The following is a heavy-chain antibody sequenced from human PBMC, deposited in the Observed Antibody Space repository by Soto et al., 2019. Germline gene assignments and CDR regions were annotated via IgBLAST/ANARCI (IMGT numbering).Heavy chain of an antibody. CDR1: GGSISSYY. J-gene: IGHJ6*02. Sequence: TSETLSLTCTVSGGSISSYYWSWIRQPPGKGLEWIGYIYYSGSTNYNPSLKSRVTISVDTSKNQFSLKLSSVTAADTAVYYCARGRDSSSWYEYYYYYYGMDVWGQGTTVTV. CDR3: ARGRDSSSWYEYYYYYYGMDV. V-gene: IGHV4-59*01. D-gene: IGHD6-13*01. CDR2: IYYSGST.